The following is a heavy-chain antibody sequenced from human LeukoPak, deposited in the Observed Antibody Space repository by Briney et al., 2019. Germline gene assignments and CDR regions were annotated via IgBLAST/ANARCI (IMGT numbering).Heavy chain of an antibody. Sequence: ASETLSLTCAVSGGSISSSDWWSWVRQPPGKGLEWIGEIYHSGSTNYNPSLKSRVTISVDKSKNQFSLNLSSVTAADTAVYYCARVPPRTGTMIVVADDAFDIWGQGTMVTVSS. J-gene: IGHJ3*02. CDR3: ARVPPRTGTMIVVADDAFDI. D-gene: IGHD3-22*01. V-gene: IGHV4-4*02. CDR2: IYHSGST. CDR1: GGSISSSDW.